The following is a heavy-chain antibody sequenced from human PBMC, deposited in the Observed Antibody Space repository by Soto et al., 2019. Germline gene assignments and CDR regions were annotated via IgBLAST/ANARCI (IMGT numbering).Heavy chain of an antibody. CDR1: GFTFSSYS. Sequence: GGSLRLSCAASGFTFSSYSMNWVRQAPGKGLEWVSSISSSSSYIYYADSVKGRFTISRDNAKNSLYLQMNSLRAEDTAVYYCARDPGSSVVVPAAKNPGPFDYWGQGTLVTVSS. CDR3: ARDPGSSVVVPAAKNPGPFDY. D-gene: IGHD2-2*01. J-gene: IGHJ4*02. V-gene: IGHV3-21*01. CDR2: ISSSSSYI.